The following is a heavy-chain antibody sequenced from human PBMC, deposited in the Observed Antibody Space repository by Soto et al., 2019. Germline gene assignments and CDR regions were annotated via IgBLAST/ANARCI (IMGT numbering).Heavy chain of an antibody. V-gene: IGHV1-2*02. Sequence: GASVKVSCKASGYTFTGYYMHWVRQAPGQGLEWMGWINPNSGGTNYAQKFQGRVTMTRDTSISTAYMELSRLRSDDTAVYYCARGLELAKYCSSTSCYPHTYYYYYGMDVWGQGTTVTVSS. D-gene: IGHD2-2*01. J-gene: IGHJ6*02. CDR2: INPNSGGT. CDR3: ARGLELAKYCSSTSCYPHTYYYYYGMDV. CDR1: GYTFTGYY.